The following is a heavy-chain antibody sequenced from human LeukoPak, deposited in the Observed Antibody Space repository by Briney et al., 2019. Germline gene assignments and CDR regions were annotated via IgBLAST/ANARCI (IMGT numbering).Heavy chain of an antibody. CDR3: ARDQTFSSSPPTYYYYMDV. Sequence: PGGSLRLSCAASGFTFSPYSMNWVRQAPGKGLEWVSSISSSSSFIYYADSVKGRFTISRDNAENSLYLQMNSLRAEDTAVYYCARDQTFSSSPPTYYYYMDVWGKGTTVTVSS. D-gene: IGHD6-6*01. V-gene: IGHV3-21*01. CDR2: ISSSSSFI. CDR1: GFTFSPYS. J-gene: IGHJ6*03.